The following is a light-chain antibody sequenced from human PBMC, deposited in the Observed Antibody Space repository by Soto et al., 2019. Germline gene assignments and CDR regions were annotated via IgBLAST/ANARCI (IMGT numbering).Light chain of an antibody. Sequence: DIQMTQSPSTLSASVGDRVTITCRASQSISSWLAWYQQKPGKAPKLLIYDASSLESGVPSRFSGSGSGTEFTLTIISLQPEDFATYYCQQLNSFPTVGQGTRLEIK. CDR1: QSISSW. CDR3: QQLNSFPT. J-gene: IGKJ5*01. CDR2: DAS. V-gene: IGKV1-5*01.